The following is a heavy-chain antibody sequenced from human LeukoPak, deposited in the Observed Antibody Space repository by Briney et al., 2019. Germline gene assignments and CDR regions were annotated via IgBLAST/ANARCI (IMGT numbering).Heavy chain of an antibody. CDR3: AVATMVRGVTGYYFDY. V-gene: IGHV1-18*01. Sequence: ASVKVSCKASGYTFTSYGISWVRQAPGQGLEWMGWISAYNGNTNYAQKLQGRVTMTTDTSTSTAYMELRSLRPDDTAVYYCAVATMVRGVTGYYFDYWGQGTLVTVSS. D-gene: IGHD3-10*01. CDR2: ISAYNGNT. J-gene: IGHJ4*02. CDR1: GYTFTSYG.